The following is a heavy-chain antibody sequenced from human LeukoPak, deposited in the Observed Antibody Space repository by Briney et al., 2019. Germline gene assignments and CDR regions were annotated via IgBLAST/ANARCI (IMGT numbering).Heavy chain of an antibody. D-gene: IGHD2-2*01. V-gene: IGHV1-69*04. Sequence: SVKVSCKASGGTFSSYPISWVRQAPGQGLEWMGRIIPSLGITNYAQKFQGRVTITADKSTSTAYMELSSLRSEDTAVYYCARDLHCGSTSCYGVFDSWGQGTLVTVSS. CDR2: IIPSLGIT. CDR1: GGTFSSYP. CDR3: ARDLHCGSTSCYGVFDS. J-gene: IGHJ4*02.